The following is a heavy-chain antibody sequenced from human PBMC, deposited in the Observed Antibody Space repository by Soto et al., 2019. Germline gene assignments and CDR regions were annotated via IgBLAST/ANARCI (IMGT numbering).Heavy chain of an antibody. J-gene: IGHJ4*03. CDR1: GDSVSSNSAA. D-gene: IGHD3-3*01. Sequence: SQTLSLTCAISGDSVSSNSAAWNWIRQSPSRGLEWLGRTYYRSKWYNDYAVSVKSRITINPDTSKNQFSLQLNSVTPEDTAVYYCAKGATIFGVVTEYYFDYWGQGTTVTVSS. V-gene: IGHV6-1*01. CDR3: AKGATIFGVVTEYYFDY. CDR2: TYYRSKWYN.